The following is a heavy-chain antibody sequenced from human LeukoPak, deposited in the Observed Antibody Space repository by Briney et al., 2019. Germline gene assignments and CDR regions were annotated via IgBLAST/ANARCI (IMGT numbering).Heavy chain of an antibody. Sequence: SETLSLTCTVSGGSISSGGYYWSWIRQHPGKGLEWIGYIYYSGSTYYNPSLKSRVTISVDTSKNQSSLKLSSVTAADTAVYYCARRRVTNGPYYFDYWGQGTLVTVSS. CDR1: GGSISSGGYY. J-gene: IGHJ4*02. V-gene: IGHV4-31*03. CDR2: IYYSGST. CDR3: ARRRVTNGPYYFDY. D-gene: IGHD2-21*02.